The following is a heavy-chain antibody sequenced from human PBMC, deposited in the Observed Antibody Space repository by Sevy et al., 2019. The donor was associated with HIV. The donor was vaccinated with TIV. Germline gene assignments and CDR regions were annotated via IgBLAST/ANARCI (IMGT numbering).Heavy chain of an antibody. CDR3: ARLVGYCSGGRCSIIDF. Sequence: GGSLRLSCAASGFGLSNHAMIWVRQAPGKGLEWVAGISYDARKKYYADSVRGRFTISRDDSKNTLYLQMNSLTTEDTAVYYCARLVGYCSGGRCSIIDFWGQEPWSPSPQ. CDR1: GFGLSNHA. D-gene: IGHD2-15*01. V-gene: IGHV3-30*01. J-gene: IGHJ4*01. CDR2: ISYDARKK.